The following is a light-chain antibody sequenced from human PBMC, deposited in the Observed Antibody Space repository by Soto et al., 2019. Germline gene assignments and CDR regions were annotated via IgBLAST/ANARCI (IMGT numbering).Light chain of an antibody. J-gene: IGKJ4*01. V-gene: IGKV1-5*03. CDR2: SAS. CDR1: QNIRSW. Sequence: DIQMTQSPSTLSASVGDRVTITCRASQNIRSWLAWYQQKPGKAPELLIYSASGLESGVPSRFSGSGFGTKFTLTISSLQPDDFATYYCQEYNGNSGLTFGGGTKVEIK. CDR3: QEYNGNSGLT.